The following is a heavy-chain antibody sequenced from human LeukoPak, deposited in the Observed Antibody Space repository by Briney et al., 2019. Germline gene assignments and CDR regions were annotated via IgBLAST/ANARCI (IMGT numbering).Heavy chain of an antibody. CDR3: ARRIAAAGTSNWFDP. CDR1: GYTFTSYG. Sequence: ASVKVSRKASGYTFTSYGISWVRQAPGQGLEWMGWISAYNGNTNYAQKLQGRVTMTTDTSTSTAYMELRSLRSDDTAVYYCARRIAAAGTSNWFDPWGQGTLVTVSS. D-gene: IGHD6-13*01. J-gene: IGHJ5*02. CDR2: ISAYNGNT. V-gene: IGHV1-18*01.